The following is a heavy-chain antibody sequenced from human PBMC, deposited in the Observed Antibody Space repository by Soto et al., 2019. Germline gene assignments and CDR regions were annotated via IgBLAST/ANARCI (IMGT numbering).Heavy chain of an antibody. V-gene: IGHV4-31*03. CDR2: IYYSGST. CDR3: AKERDIVLASSDY. J-gene: IGHJ4*02. CDR1: GCSISIGGYY. Sequence: SETLSLTCTVSGCSISIGGYYWSWILQHPGKGLEWIGYIYYSGSTYYNPSLKSRVTISVDTSKNQFSLKLSSVTAADTAIYYCAKERDIVLASSDYWGQGTLVTVSS. D-gene: IGHD2-8*02.